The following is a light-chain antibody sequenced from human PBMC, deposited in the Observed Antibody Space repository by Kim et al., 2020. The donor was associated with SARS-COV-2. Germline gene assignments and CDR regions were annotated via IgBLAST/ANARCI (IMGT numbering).Light chain of an antibody. CDR2: GAS. CDR3: QQYGSSPRT. V-gene: IGKV3-20*01. Sequence: EIVLTQSPGTLSLSPGERATLSCRASQSVSSSYLAWYQQKPGQAPRLLIYGASSRATGIPDRFSGSGSGTDFTLTISRLEPEYCAVYYCQQYGSSPRTFGQGTKLEI. J-gene: IGKJ2*01. CDR1: QSVSSSY.